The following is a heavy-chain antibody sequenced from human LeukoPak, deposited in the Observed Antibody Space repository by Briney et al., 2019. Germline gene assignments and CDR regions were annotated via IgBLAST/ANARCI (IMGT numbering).Heavy chain of an antibody. CDR2: IFTDGSTT. D-gene: IGHD2-21*02. J-gene: IGHJ4*01. V-gene: IGHV3-74*01. CDR1: EFNFFSYG. CDR3: ARELPREVTLDY. Sequence: GGSLRLSCVASEFNFFSYGMQWVRQAPGKGLLWVSRIFTDGSTTSYADSVKGRFTISRDNAKNTLYLEMKSLRVEDTAVYYCARELPREVTLDYWGQGTLVTVSP.